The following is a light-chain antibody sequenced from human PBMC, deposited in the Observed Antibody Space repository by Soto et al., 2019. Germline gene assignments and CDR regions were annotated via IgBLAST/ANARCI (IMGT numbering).Light chain of an antibody. V-gene: IGKV1-17*03. CDR2: AAS. CDR1: QDISNF. CDR3: LQYKTYPFT. Sequence: DIQMTQSPSTLSASVGDRVTITCRASQDISNFLVWFQQTPGKVPKRLIYAASSLQSGVPSRFSGSGSGTEFTLTISSLRPEDFATYYCLQYKTYPFTFGPGTKVDVK. J-gene: IGKJ3*01.